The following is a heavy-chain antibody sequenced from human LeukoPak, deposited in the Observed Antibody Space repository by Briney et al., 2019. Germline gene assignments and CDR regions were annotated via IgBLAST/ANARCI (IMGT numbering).Heavy chain of an antibody. J-gene: IGHJ4*02. Sequence: KPSETLSLTCTVSGGSISGYYWSWIQQPPGMPLEWIGYMYYSGNTNYNPSLKSRVTISVDTSKSQFSLKLRFVTAADTAVYYCARAGYDFWSGYRGPDYFDLWGQGTLVTVSS. CDR2: MYYSGNT. D-gene: IGHD3-3*01. CDR3: ARAGYDFWSGYRGPDYFDL. V-gene: IGHV4-59*01. CDR1: GGSISGYY.